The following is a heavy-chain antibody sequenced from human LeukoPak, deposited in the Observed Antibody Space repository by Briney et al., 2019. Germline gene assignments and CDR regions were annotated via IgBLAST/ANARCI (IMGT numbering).Heavy chain of an antibody. Sequence: GGSLRLSCAASGFTFSSYAMSWVRQAPGQGLEWVSAISGSGGSTYYADSVKGRFTISRDNSKNTLYLQMNSLRAEDTAVYYCAKDRARYGDYGPLNYWGQGTLVTVSS. J-gene: IGHJ4*02. D-gene: IGHD4-17*01. CDR2: ISGSGGST. CDR1: GFTFSSYA. CDR3: AKDRARYGDYGPLNY. V-gene: IGHV3-23*01.